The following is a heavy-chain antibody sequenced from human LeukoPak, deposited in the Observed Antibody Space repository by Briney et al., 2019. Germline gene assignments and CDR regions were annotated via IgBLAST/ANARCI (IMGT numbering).Heavy chain of an antibody. Sequence: GSLRLSCTASGFTFGDYAMSWFRQPPGKGLEWIGEINHSGSTNYNPSLKSRVTISLNTSKSQFFLKLSSVTAADTAVFYCARGRPRSLIVGTTRRSRAFDIWGQGTMVTVSS. CDR2: INHSGST. CDR3: ARGRPRSLIVGTTRRSRAFDI. D-gene: IGHD1-26*01. CDR1: GFTFGDYA. J-gene: IGHJ3*02. V-gene: IGHV4-34*01.